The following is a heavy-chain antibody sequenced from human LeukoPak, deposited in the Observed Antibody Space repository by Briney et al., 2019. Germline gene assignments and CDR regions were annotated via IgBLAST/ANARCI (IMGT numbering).Heavy chain of an antibody. CDR1: GYTFTSYG. Sequence: ASVKVSCKASGYTFTSYGISWVRQAPGQGLEWMGWISAYNGNTNYAQKLQGRVTMTTDTSTSTAYMELRSLRSDDTAVYYCARDKTRGVWFGELFTSYYYYYMDVWGKGTTVTVSS. CDR2: ISAYNGNT. D-gene: IGHD3-10*01. CDR3: ARDKTRGVWFGELFTSYYYYYMDV. J-gene: IGHJ6*03. V-gene: IGHV1-18*01.